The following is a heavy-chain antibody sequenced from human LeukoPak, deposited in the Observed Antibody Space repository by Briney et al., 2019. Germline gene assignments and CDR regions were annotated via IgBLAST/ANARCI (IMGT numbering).Heavy chain of an antibody. J-gene: IGHJ6*02. CDR3: AMSLGPVMNYYYGMDV. V-gene: IGHV3-33*01. CDR2: IWDDGDNK. Sequence: GSLRPSCALSGLKLSVYGMNVDRQAPGMVKEWVAVIWDDGDNKYYGDSVKGRFTISSDNSKDTPYLQLNSLRAEDTAVYYCAMSLGPVMNYYYGMDVWGQGTTVTVSS. CDR1: GLKLSVYG.